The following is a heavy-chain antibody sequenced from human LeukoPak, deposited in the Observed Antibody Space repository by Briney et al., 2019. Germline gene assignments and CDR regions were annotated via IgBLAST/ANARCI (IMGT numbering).Heavy chain of an antibody. CDR3: ARDQCSSTSCYTSWFDP. V-gene: IGHV1-18*01. CDR1: GYTFTSYG. Sequence: ASVKVSCKASGYTFTSYGISWVRQAPGQGLEWMGWISAYNGNTSYAQKLQGRVTMTTDTSTSTAYMELRSLRSDDTAVYYCARDQCSSTSCYTSWFDPWGQGTLVTVSS. J-gene: IGHJ5*02. CDR2: ISAYNGNT. D-gene: IGHD2-2*02.